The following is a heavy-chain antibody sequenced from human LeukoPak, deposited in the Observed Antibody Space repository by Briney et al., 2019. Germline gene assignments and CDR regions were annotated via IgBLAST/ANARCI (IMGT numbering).Heavy chain of an antibody. D-gene: IGHD3-22*01. V-gene: IGHV1-18*01. Sequence: ASVKVPCKASGYTFTSYGISWVRRAPGQGLEWMGWISPNNGNTNYAQKLQGRVTMTTDTSTSTAYMELRSLRSDDTAFYYCARDLSYYFDSSGYSNPGWLDYWGQGTLVTVS. CDR3: ARDLSYYFDSSGYSNPGWLDY. J-gene: IGHJ4*02. CDR2: ISPNNGNT. CDR1: GYTFTSYG.